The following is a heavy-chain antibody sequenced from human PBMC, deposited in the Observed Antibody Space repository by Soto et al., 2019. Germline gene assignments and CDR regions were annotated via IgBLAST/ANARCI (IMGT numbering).Heavy chain of an antibody. CDR2: ISIDGSRK. J-gene: IGHJ3*02. CDR1: GFSFSSSD. Sequence: QVYLEESGGGVVQPGRSLRLSCVASGFSFSSSDMHWVRQAPGKGLEWVAHISIDGSRKYYADSVKGRFTVSRENSKNTLYLQITSLRPEEAALYYCTRGPTHGAFDIWGQGTMVTVSS. V-gene: IGHV3-30*03. CDR3: TRGPTHGAFDI.